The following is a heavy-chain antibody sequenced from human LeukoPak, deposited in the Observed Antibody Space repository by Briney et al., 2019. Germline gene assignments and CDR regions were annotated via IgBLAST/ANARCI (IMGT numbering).Heavy chain of an antibody. CDR2: ISGSGGST. J-gene: IGHJ4*02. D-gene: IGHD3-22*01. CDR1: RFTFSSYA. V-gene: IGHV3-23*01. Sequence: GGSLRLSCAASRFTFSSYAMTWVRQAPGKGLEWVSGISGSGGSTYYADSVRGRFTISRDNSKNTLYLQMNSLGAEDTAVYYCANSPTYHYDSSSHRYFDYWGQGTLVTVSS. CDR3: ANSPTYHYDSSSHRYFDY.